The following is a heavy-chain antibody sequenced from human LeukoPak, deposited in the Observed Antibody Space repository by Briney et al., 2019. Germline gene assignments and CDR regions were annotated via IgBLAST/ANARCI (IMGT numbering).Heavy chain of an antibody. D-gene: IGHD6-13*01. V-gene: IGHV3-48*03. J-gene: IGHJ4*02. CDR2: ISSSGSTI. CDR1: GFTFSSYE. CDR3: ARDRFSYSSSWYDY. Sequence: GGSLRLSCAASGFTFSSYEMNWVRQAPGKGLEWVSYISSSGSTIYYADSVKGRFTISRDNAKNSLYLQMNSLRAEDTAVYYCARDRFSYSSSWYDYWGQGTLVTVSS.